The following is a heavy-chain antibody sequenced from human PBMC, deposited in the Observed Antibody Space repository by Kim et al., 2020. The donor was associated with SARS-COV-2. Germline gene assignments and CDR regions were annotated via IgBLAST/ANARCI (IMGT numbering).Heavy chain of an antibody. Sequence: GGSLRLSCAASGFTFSSYWMSWVRQAPGKGLEWVANIKQDGSEKYYVDSVKGRFTISRDNAKNSLYLQMNSLRAEDTAVYYCARSGIQLWFSFDYWGQGTLVTVSS. CDR1: GFTFSSYW. D-gene: IGHD5-18*01. CDR3: ARSGIQLWFSFDY. V-gene: IGHV3-7*01. J-gene: IGHJ4*02. CDR2: IKQDGSEK.